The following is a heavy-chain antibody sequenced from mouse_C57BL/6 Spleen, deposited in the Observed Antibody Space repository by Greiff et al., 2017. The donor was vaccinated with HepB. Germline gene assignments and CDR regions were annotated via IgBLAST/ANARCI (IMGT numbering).Heavy chain of an antibody. Sequence: EVKLVESGPELVKPGASVKISCKASGYSFTDYNMNWVKQSNGKSLEWIGVINPNYGTTSYNQKFKGKATLTVDQSSSTAYMQLNSLTSEDSAVYYCARSGTTESYWYFDVWGTGTTVTVSS. CDR2: INPNYGTT. V-gene: IGHV1-39*01. J-gene: IGHJ1*03. CDR3: ARSGTTESYWYFDV. D-gene: IGHD1-1*01. CDR1: GYSFTDYN.